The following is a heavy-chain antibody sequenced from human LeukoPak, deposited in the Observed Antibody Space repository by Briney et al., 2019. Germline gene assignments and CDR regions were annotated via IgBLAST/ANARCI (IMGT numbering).Heavy chain of an antibody. D-gene: IGHD2-15*01. CDR2: INGGGGST. V-gene: IGHV3-23*01. Sequence: GGSLRLSCAASGFTFSNYVMSWVRPAPGKGPEWVSGINGGGGSTFYAESVTGRFTISRDNSKNTLFLQMNTLRAEDTAVYYCVKDGRRSPPCWGQGTLVTVSS. CDR1: GFTFSNYV. J-gene: IGHJ4*02. CDR3: VKDGRRSPPC.